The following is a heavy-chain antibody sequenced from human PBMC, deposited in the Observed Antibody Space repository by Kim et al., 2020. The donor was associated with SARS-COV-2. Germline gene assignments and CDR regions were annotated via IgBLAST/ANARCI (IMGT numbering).Heavy chain of an antibody. D-gene: IGHD3-22*01. Sequence: SETLSLTCTVSGGSISSYYWSWIRQPPGKGLEWIGYIYYSGSTNYNPSLKSRVTISVDTSKNQFSLKLSSVTAADTAVYYCARETTYYYDSSGYVYFDLWGRGTLVTVPS. CDR1: GGSISSYY. V-gene: IGHV4-59*13. J-gene: IGHJ2*01. CDR3: ARETTYYYDSSGYVYFDL. CDR2: IYYSGST.